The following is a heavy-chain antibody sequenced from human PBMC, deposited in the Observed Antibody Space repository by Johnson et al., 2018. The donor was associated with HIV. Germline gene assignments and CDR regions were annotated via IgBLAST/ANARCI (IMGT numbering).Heavy chain of an antibody. CDR1: GLTFSDYY. Sequence: QVQLVESGGGLVKPGGSLIVSCEASGLTFSDYYMSWIRQAPGKGLEWVSYISSSGSSRYYADSVKGRFTITRDNVKNSLYMQMNSLRVEDTAVYFCARETYGGNSGAFDIWGQGTMVTVSS. V-gene: IGHV3-11*01. D-gene: IGHD4-23*01. J-gene: IGHJ3*02. CDR3: ARETYGGNSGAFDI. CDR2: ISSSGSSR.